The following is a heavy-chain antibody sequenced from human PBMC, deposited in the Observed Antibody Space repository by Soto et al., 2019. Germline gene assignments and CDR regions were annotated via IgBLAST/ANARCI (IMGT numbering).Heavy chain of an antibody. D-gene: IGHD4-17*01. CDR3: AGSYGGNVGGAFDI. J-gene: IGHJ3*02. CDR2: INHSGST. CDR1: GGSFSGYY. V-gene: IGHV4-34*01. Sequence: SETLSLTCAVYGGSFSGYYWSWIRQPPGKGLEWIGEINHSGSTNYNPSLKSRVTISVDTSKNQFSLKLSSVTAADTAVYYCAGSYGGNVGGAFDIWGQGTMVTVS.